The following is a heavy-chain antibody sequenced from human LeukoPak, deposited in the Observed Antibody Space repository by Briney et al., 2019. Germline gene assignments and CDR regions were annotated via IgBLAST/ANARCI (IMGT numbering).Heavy chain of an antibody. D-gene: IGHD3-22*01. Sequence: SETLSLTCTVSGGSISSSSYYWGWIRQPPGKGLEWIGTIYYSGYTYYNPSLESRVTISVDTSKNQFSLKLSPVTAADTAVYYCARNLGHNYDSSGYWDAFDIWGQGTMVTVSS. CDR2: IYYSGYT. J-gene: IGHJ3*02. CDR3: ARNLGHNYDSSGYWDAFDI. V-gene: IGHV4-39*07. CDR1: GGSISSSSYY.